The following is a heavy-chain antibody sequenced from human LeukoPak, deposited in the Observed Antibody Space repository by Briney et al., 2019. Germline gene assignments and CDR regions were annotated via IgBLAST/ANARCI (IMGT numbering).Heavy chain of an antibody. V-gene: IGHV4-31*03. D-gene: IGHD5-18*01. Sequence: SETLSLTCTVSGGSISSGGYYWRWIRQHPGKGLEWIGYIYYSGSTYYNPSLKSRFTISVDTSKNQFSLKLSSVTAADTAVYYCARVSRIQLWSSGFDYWGQGTLVTVSS. CDR2: IYYSGST. CDR3: ARVSRIQLWSSGFDY. CDR1: GGSISSGGYY. J-gene: IGHJ4*02.